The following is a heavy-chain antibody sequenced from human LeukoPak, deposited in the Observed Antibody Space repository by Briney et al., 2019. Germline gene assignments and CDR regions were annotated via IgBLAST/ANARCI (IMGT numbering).Heavy chain of an antibody. Sequence: GGSLRLSCAASGFTFSKYAMSWVRQAPGKGLEWVSVISGSGGSANYADSVKGRFTISRDNSKNSLYLQMNSLRAEDTAVYYCAKDKGSGSLDGMDVWGQGTTVTVSS. CDR2: ISGSGGSA. CDR3: AKDKGSGSLDGMDV. J-gene: IGHJ6*02. D-gene: IGHD3-10*01. V-gene: IGHV3-23*01. CDR1: GFTFSKYA.